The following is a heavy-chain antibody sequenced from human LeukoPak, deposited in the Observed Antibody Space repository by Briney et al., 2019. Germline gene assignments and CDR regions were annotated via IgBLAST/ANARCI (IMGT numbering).Heavy chain of an antibody. Sequence: SETLSLTCAVYGGSFSGYYWSWIRQPPGKGLEWIGEINHSGSTNYNPSLKSRVTISVDTSKNQFYLKLSSVTAADTAVYYCARGERRDGYNFAGVDAFDIWGQGTMVTVSS. CDR1: GGSFSGYY. D-gene: IGHD5-24*01. CDR3: ARGERRDGYNFAGVDAFDI. V-gene: IGHV4-34*01. J-gene: IGHJ3*02. CDR2: INHSGST.